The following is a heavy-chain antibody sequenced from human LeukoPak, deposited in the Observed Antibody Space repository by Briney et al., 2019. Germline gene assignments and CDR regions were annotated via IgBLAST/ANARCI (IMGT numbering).Heavy chain of an antibody. CDR3: VRGISDGEYGGGRGN. V-gene: IGHV1-8*01. D-gene: IGHD4-17*01. J-gene: IGHJ4*02. Sequence: ASVKVSCKASGYTFSNYDINWVRQAPGRGLEWMGWMSPKTVNAGYAQKFRDRLTMTKNASITTAYMDLRSLTSEDTAVYYCVRGISDGEYGGGRGNWGQGPLVTVPS. CDR2: MSPKTVNA. CDR1: GYTFSNYD.